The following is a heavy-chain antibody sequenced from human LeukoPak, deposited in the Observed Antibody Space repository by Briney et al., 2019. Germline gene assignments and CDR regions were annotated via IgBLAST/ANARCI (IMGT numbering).Heavy chain of an antibody. D-gene: IGHD3-22*01. Sequence: SGGSLRLSCAASGXTFSSYGLHWVRQAPGKGLESVAVISYDGSNKYYADSVKGRFTISRDNSKNTLYLQMNSLRAEDTAVYYCAKGSTYYYHSSGYYFDYWGQGTLVTVSS. V-gene: IGHV3-30*18. J-gene: IGHJ4*02. CDR1: GXTFSSYG. CDR3: AKGSTYYYHSSGYYFDY. CDR2: ISYDGSNK.